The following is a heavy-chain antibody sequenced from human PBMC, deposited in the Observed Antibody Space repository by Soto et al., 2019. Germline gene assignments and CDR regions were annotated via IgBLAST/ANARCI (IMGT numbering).Heavy chain of an antibody. J-gene: IGHJ4*02. CDR2: IKKDGSEK. CDR3: SPSLNF. CDR1: GXTFTNYW. V-gene: IGHV3-7*01. Sequence: GSLRLSCAASGXTFTNYWMYWVRQAPGKGLEWVANIKKDGSEKHYLDSVKGRLNISRDNAKSSLYLQMNSLTAEDSALYYCSPSLNFWGQGTLGTVS.